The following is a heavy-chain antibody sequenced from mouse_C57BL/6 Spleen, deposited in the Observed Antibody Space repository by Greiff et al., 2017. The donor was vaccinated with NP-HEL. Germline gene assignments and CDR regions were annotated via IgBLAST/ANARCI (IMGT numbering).Heavy chain of an antibody. CDR2: INPSSGYT. CDR1: GYTFTSYT. D-gene: IGHD1-1*01. Sequence: QVHVKQSGAELARPGASVKMSCKASGYTFTSYTMHWVKQRPGQGLEWIGYINPSSGYTKYNQKFKDKATLTADKSSSTAYMQLSSLTSEDSAVYYCASSYKGWFDYWGQGTTLTVSS. V-gene: IGHV1-4*01. J-gene: IGHJ2*01. CDR3: ASSYKGWFDY.